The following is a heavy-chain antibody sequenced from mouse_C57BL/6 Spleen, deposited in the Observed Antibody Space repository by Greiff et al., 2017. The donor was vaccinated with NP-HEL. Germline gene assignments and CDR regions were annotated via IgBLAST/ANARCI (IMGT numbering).Heavy chain of an antibody. CDR3: ARDHDSSGFAY. J-gene: IGHJ3*01. Sequence: DVQLQESEGGLVQPGSSMKLSCTASGFTFSDYYMAWVRQVPEKGLEWVANINYDGSSTYYLDSLKSRFIISRDNAKNILYLQMSSLKSEDTATYYCARDHDSSGFAYWGQGSLVTVSA. V-gene: IGHV5-16*01. CDR2: INYDGSST. CDR1: GFTFSDYY. D-gene: IGHD3-2*02.